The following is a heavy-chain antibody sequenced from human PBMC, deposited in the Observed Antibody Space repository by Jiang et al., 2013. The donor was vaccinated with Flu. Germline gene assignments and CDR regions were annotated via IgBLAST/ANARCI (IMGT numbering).Heavy chain of an antibody. V-gene: IGHV1-2*04. Sequence: GAEVKKPGASVKVSCEASGYTFTGYYIHWVRQAPGQGLEWMGSINPNTDGTNYAQKFRGWVTMTRDTSISTAYMELSRLRSDDTAVYYCARGGPYSSSSNYYFYYMDVWGKGTTVTVSS. CDR2: INPNTDGT. D-gene: IGHD6-6*01. CDR3: ARGGPYSSSSNYYFYYMDV. J-gene: IGHJ6*03. CDR1: GYTFTGYY.